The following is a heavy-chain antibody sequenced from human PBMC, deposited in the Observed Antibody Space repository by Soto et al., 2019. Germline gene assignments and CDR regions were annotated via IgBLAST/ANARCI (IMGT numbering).Heavy chain of an antibody. Sequence: EVQLVESGGLIQPGGSLILSCAAAGFTFISNDMNWVRQAPGKGLEWVSLIYSGGSTYYADSVKGRFTISRDNSKNTLYLQMSSLRAEDTAVYYCATRPLLPGAPWGQGTMVTVSS. CDR2: IYSGGST. CDR1: GFTFISND. CDR3: ATRPLLPGAP. V-gene: IGHV3-53*01. J-gene: IGHJ3*01. D-gene: IGHD3-22*01.